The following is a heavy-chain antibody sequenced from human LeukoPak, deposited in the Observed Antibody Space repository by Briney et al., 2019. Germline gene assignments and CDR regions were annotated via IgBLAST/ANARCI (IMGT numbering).Heavy chain of an antibody. CDR2: IIPIFGTA. CDR3: ARGVVPYYYGMDV. Sequence: ASVKVSCKASGYTFTGYYMHWVRQAPGQGLEWMGGIIPIFGTANYAQKFQGRVTITADESTSTAYMELSSLRSEDTAVYYCARGVVPYYYGMDVWGQGTTVTVSS. CDR1: GYTFTGYY. D-gene: IGHD2-2*01. J-gene: IGHJ6*02. V-gene: IGHV1-69*13.